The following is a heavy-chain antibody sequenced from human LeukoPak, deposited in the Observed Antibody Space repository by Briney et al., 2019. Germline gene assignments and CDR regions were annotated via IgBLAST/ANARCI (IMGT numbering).Heavy chain of an antibody. J-gene: IGHJ3*02. D-gene: IGHD3-16*02. Sequence: GGSLRLSCAASGFTFSSYAMHWVRQAPGKGLEWVAVISCDGSNKYYADSVKGRFTISRDNSKNTLYLQMNSLRAEDTAVYYCARGQVALSLGELSWDDAFDIWGQGTMVTVSS. CDR2: ISCDGSNK. CDR3: ARGQVALSLGELSWDDAFDI. V-gene: IGHV3-30*04. CDR1: GFTFSSYA.